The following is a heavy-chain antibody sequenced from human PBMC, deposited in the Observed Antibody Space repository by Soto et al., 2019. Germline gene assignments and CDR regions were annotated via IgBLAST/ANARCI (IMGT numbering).Heavy chain of an antibody. J-gene: IGHJ4*02. D-gene: IGHD4-17*01. V-gene: IGHV4-30-4*01. Sequence: SETLSLTCTVSGGSISSGDYYWSWIRQPPGKGLEWIGYIYYSGSTYYNPSLKSRVTISVDTSKNQFSLKLSSVTAADTAVYYCARSSDYGDYGYWGQGTLVTVSS. CDR3: ARSSDYGDYGY. CDR1: GGSISSGDYY. CDR2: IYYSGST.